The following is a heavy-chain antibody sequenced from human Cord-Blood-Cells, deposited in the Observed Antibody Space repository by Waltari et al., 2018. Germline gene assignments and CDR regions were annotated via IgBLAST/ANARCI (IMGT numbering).Heavy chain of an antibody. CDR3: ARGDGDLDY. V-gene: IGHV3-30*04. CDR2: ISYDGSNK. CDR1: GCTFSSYA. J-gene: IGHJ4*02. D-gene: IGHD7-27*01. Sequence: QVQLVESGGGVVQPGRSLRLSCAASGCTFSSYAMHWVRQAPGKGLEWVAVISYDGSNKYYADSVKGRFTISRDNSKNTLYLQMNSLRAEDTAVYYCARGDGDLDYWGQGTLVTVSS.